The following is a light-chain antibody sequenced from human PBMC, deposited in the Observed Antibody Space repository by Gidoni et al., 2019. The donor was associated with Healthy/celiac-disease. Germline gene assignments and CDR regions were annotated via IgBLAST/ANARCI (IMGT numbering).Light chain of an antibody. CDR2: GAS. V-gene: IGKV3-20*01. CDR1: QSVRSSY. J-gene: IGKJ3*01. Sequence: EIVLTQSPGTLSLSPGERATLSCRASQSVRSSYLAWYQQKPGQAPRLLIYGASSRATGIPDRFSGSGSGTDFTLTISRLEPEDFAVYYCQQYGSSPSFGPGTKVDIK. CDR3: QQYGSSPS.